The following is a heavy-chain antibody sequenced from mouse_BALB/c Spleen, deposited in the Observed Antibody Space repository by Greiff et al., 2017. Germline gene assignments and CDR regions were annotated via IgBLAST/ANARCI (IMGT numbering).Heavy chain of an antibody. CDR2: IDPENGNT. CDR3: ARVYYAMDY. CDR1: GFNIKDYY. J-gene: IGHJ4*01. V-gene: IGHV14-1*02. Sequence: EVQGVESGAELVRPGALVKLSCKASGFNIKDYYMYWVKQRPEQGLEWIGWIDPENGNTIYDPKFQGKASITADTSSNTAYLQLSSLTSEDTAVYYCARVYYAMDYWGQGTSVTVSS.